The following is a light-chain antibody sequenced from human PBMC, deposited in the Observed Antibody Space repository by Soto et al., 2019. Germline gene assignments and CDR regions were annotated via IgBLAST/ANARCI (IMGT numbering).Light chain of an antibody. J-gene: IGLJ2*01. CDR1: SSDIGRYNY. CDR2: EVN. V-gene: IGLV2-8*01. CDR3: CTFTGTTIGV. Sequence: QSVLTQPPSASGSPGQSVTISCTGTSSDIGRYNYVSWYQQQPGKAPKLIIYEVNKRPSEVPDRFSGSKSGNTASLTVSGLQTEDEADYYCCTFTGTTIGVFGGGTKLTVL.